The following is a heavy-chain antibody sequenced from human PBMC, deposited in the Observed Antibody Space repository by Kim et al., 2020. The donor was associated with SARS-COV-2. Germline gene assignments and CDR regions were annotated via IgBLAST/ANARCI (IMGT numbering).Heavy chain of an antibody. CDR2: IRSKAYGGTT. CDR3: TRSSGSYFAYYYYGMDV. J-gene: IGHJ6*02. CDR1: GFTFGDYA. Sequence: GGSLRLSCTASGFTFGDYAMSWVRQAPGKGLEWVGFIRSKAYGGTTEYAASVKGRFTISRDDSKSIAYLQMNSLKTEDTAVYYCTRSSGSYFAYYYYGMDVWGQGTTVTVSS. V-gene: IGHV3-49*04. D-gene: IGHD1-26*01.